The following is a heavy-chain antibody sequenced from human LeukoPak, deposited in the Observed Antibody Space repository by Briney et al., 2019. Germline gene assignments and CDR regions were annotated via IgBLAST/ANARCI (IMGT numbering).Heavy chain of an antibody. Sequence: ASVKVSCKASGYTFTSYYMHWVRQAPGQGLEWMGIINPSGGSTSYAQKFQGRVTMTRDMSTSTVYTELSSLRSEDTAVYYCARGDTVADAFDIWGQGTMVTVSS. CDR1: GYTFTSYY. CDR3: ARGDTVADAFDI. D-gene: IGHD5-18*01. CDR2: INPSGGST. J-gene: IGHJ3*02. V-gene: IGHV1-46*01.